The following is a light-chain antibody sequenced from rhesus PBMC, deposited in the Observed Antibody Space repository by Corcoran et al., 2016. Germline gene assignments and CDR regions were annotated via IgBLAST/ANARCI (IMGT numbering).Light chain of an antibody. CDR2: RAS. CDR3: QQHDNSPWT. CDR1: QGFSNR. J-gene: IGKJ1*01. Sequence: DIQMTQSPSSLSASVGDRVTITCRDSQGFSNRLAWYQQKPVKAPKLMIYRASNLETGVPSRFSGSGAGTDFTLTISSLQPEDIATYYCQQHDNSPWTFGQGTKVEIK. V-gene: IGKV1-69*01.